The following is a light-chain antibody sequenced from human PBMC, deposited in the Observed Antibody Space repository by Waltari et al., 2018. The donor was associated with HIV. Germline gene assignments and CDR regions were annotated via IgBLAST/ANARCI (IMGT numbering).Light chain of an antibody. J-gene: IGLJ2*01. V-gene: IGLV3-1*01. Sequence: SYEVTQPPSVAVSPGPTASITCSGYELGHTLTCWYQQKPGQSPLLVIYQDNKRPSGIPERFSGSSSGHTATLTISGTLPVDEADYYCQAWGSSTSGVFGRGTKLTVL. CDR1: ELGHTL. CDR3: QAWGSSTSGV. CDR2: QDN.